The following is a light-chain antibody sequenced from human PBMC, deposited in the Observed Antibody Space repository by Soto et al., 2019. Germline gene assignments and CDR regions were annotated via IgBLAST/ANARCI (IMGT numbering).Light chain of an antibody. CDR2: EVT. CDR1: GSDVGAYNY. CDR3: SSYTGSSTPVV. J-gene: IGLJ2*01. V-gene: IGLV2-14*01. Sequence: QSALTQPASVSGSPGQSITISCTGTGSDVGAYNYVSWYHQHPDKAPKLLIFEVTNRPSGVSNRFSGSKSGNTASLTISGLQAEDEGDYYCSSYTGSSTPVVFGGGTKVTVL.